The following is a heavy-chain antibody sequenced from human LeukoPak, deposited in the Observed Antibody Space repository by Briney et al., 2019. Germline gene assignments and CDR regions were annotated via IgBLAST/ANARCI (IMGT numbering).Heavy chain of an antibody. V-gene: IGHV1-2*02. Sequence: VASVKVSCKASGYTFTGYYIHWVRQAPGQGLEWVGWINPNSGGTNYTQKFQGRVTMTRDTSFSTAYMELSRLTSDDTAVYYCAGGVGYSSSSLYWGRGTLVTVSS. J-gene: IGHJ4*02. CDR3: AGGVGYSSSSLY. CDR2: INPNSGGT. D-gene: IGHD6-6*01. CDR1: GYTFTGYY.